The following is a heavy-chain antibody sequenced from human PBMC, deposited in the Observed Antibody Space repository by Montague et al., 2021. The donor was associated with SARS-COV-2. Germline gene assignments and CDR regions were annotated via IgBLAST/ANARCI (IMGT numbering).Heavy chain of an antibody. CDR2: IKQDGSKS. D-gene: IGHD3-22*01. CDR3: ASRPPNCIYYWVFDY. J-gene: IGHJ4*02. V-gene: IGHV3-7*01. CDR1: GFTFSSHW. Sequence: SLRLSCAASGFTFSSHWMTWVRQAPGKGLEWVAHIKQDGSKSYYVASVKRRVIISRDNTKNSLYLQMNSLTADDTAVYFCASRPPNCIYYWVFDYWGQGTLVTVSS.